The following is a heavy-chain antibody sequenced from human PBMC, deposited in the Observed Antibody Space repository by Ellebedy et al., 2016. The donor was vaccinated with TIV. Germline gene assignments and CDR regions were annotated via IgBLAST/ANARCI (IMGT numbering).Heavy chain of an antibody. Sequence: AASVKVSCKASGYTFTNYGITWVRQPPGQGLECMGWFSPYNANTNYAQKVQGRVTMTTDTSTSTAYVELRNLTSGDTAVYYCARDGGRAGFDYWGQGTLVTVSS. V-gene: IGHV1-18*04. CDR3: ARDGGRAGFDY. CDR1: GYTFTNYG. CDR2: FSPYNANT. J-gene: IGHJ4*02. D-gene: IGHD1-26*01.